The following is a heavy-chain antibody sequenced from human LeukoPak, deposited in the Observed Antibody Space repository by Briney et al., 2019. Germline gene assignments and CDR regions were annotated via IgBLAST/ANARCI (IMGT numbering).Heavy chain of an antibody. CDR1: GFTFSSYW. V-gene: IGHV3-74*01. CDR2: INSDGSTT. Sequence: GGSLRLSCAASGFTFSSYWMHWVRQAPGKGLVWVSNINSDGSTTTYADSVKGRFTISRDNAENTLYLQMNSLRAEDTAVYYCARGADHGGSYYPDWGQGTRVTVSS. J-gene: IGHJ4*02. D-gene: IGHD3-10*01. CDR3: ARGADHGGSYYPD.